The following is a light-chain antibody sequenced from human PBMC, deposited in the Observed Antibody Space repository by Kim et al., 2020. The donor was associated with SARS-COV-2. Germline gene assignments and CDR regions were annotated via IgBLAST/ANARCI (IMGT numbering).Light chain of an antibody. Sequence: AIQLTQSPSSLSASVGDRVTITCRTSQGIDSALAWFQQKPGKPPKLLIRDASRLESGVPSRFSGSGSGTDFTLTISSLQPEDFVTYYCQQFSSYPLTFGGGTKVDIK. CDR3: QQFSSYPLT. J-gene: IGKJ4*01. CDR2: DAS. CDR1: QGIDSA. V-gene: IGKV1-13*02.